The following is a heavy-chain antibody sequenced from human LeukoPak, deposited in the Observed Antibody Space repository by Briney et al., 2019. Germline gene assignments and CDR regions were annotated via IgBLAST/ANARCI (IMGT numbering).Heavy chain of an antibody. J-gene: IGHJ5*02. CDR2: IYYTGRT. V-gene: IGHV4-39*01. Sequence: SETLSLTCSVSGGSISSSSYYCGWIRQPPGKGLEWIGSIYYTGRTYYNPSLKSRVTISEDVSKNQFPLTLSSVTAADTAVYYCARLFADNYYDSSGYGGNWFDPWGQGTLDTVSS. D-gene: IGHD3-22*01. CDR1: GGSISSSSYY. CDR3: ARLFADNYYDSSGYGGNWFDP.